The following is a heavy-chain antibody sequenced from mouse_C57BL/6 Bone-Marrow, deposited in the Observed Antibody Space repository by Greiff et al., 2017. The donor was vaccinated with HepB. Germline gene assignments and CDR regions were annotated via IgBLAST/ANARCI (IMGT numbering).Heavy chain of an antibody. D-gene: IGHD1-1*01. CDR1: GYTFTSYW. Sequence: VQLQQPGAELVKPGASVKLSCKASGYTFTSYWMHWVKQMPGQGLEWIGMIHPNSGSTNYNEKFKSKATLTVDKSSSTAYMQLSSLTSEDSAVYYCARRIITTVVATDYWGQGTTLTVSS. V-gene: IGHV1-64*01. CDR2: IHPNSGST. J-gene: IGHJ2*01. CDR3: ARRIITTVVATDY.